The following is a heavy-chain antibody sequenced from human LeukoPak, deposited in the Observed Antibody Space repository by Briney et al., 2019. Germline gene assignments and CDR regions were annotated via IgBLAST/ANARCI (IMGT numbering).Heavy chain of an antibody. D-gene: IGHD3-22*01. J-gene: IGHJ4*02. CDR2: INHSGST. CDR1: GGSFSGYY. CDR3: ARLYYYDSSGYYYVADY. V-gene: IGHV4-34*01. Sequence: SETLSLTCAVYGGSFSGYYWSWIRQPPGKGLEWIGEINHSGSTYYNPSLKSRVTISVDTSKNQFSLKLSSVTAADTAVYYCARLYYYDSSGYYYVADYWGQGTLVTVSS.